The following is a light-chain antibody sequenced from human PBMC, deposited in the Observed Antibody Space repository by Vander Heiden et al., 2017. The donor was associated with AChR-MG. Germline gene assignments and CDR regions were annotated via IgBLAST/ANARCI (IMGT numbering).Light chain of an antibody. V-gene: IGKV3-20*01. Sequence: EIVLTQSPGTLSLSPGDRGTISCSASQSVSSSYLAWYQQKPGQAPRLLIYGASSRATGIPDRFSGSGSGTDFTLTISRLEPEDFAVYYCQQDGSSPWTFGQGTKVEIK. J-gene: IGKJ1*01. CDR3: QQDGSSPWT. CDR2: GAS. CDR1: QSVSSSY.